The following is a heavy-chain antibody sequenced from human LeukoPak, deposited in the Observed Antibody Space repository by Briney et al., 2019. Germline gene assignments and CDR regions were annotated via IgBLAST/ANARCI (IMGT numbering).Heavy chain of an antibody. V-gene: IGHV7-4-1*02. CDR3: ARNYYDSSGYDPSVDY. J-gene: IGHJ4*02. Sequence: ASVKVSCKASGGTFSSYAISWVRQAPGQGLEWMGWINTNTGNPTYAQGFTGRFVFSLDTSVSTAYLQISSLKAEDTAVYYCARNYYDSSGYDPSVDYWGQGTLVTVSS. CDR2: INTNTGNP. CDR1: GGTFSSYA. D-gene: IGHD3-22*01.